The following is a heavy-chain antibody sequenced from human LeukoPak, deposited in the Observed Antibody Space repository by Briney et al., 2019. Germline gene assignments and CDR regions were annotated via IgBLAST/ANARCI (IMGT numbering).Heavy chain of an antibody. CDR1: GYTFSDYY. CDR2: INVNRGGT. Sequence: ASLKVSCKASGYTFSDYYMHWVRQAPGQGLEWMGWINVNRGGTNYAQRFQGRVNMTRDTSITTAYMELRRLKSDDTAVYYCARRYCSSTSCYYFDYWGQGTLVTVSS. D-gene: IGHD2-2*01. J-gene: IGHJ4*02. CDR3: ARRYCSSTSCYYFDY. V-gene: IGHV1-2*02.